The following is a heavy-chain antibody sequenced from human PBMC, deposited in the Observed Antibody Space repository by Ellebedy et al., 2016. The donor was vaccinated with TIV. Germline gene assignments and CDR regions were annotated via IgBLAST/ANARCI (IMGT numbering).Heavy chain of an antibody. V-gene: IGHV3-33*01. Sequence: GESLKISCAASGFTFTSHGMHWVRQAPGKGLEWVAVIWYDGSNKYYADSVKGRFTISRDNSKNTLYLQMNSLRAEDTAVYYCARERLSSSGWYENLYYYGMDVWGQGTTVTVSS. CDR3: ARERLSSSGWYENLYYYGMDV. J-gene: IGHJ6*02. CDR2: IWYDGSNK. CDR1: GFTFTSHG. D-gene: IGHD6-19*01.